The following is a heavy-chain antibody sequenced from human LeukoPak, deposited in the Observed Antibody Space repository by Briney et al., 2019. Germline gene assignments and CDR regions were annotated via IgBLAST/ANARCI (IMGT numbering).Heavy chain of an antibody. CDR2: MNPNSGNA. CDR3: ARDCGGDCYISTRYFDL. CDR1: GYTFTSYD. J-gene: IGHJ2*01. Sequence: ASVKVSCKASGYTFTSYDINWVRQATGQGPEWMGWMNPNSGNAGYAQKFQGRVTMTRNTSISTAYMELSSLRSEDTAVYYCARDCGGDCYISTRYFDLWGRGTLVTVSS. V-gene: IGHV1-8*01. D-gene: IGHD2-21*02.